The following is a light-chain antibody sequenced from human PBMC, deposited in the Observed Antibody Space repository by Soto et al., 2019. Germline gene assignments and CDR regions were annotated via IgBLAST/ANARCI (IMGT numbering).Light chain of an antibody. Sequence: EIVLTQSPGTLSLSPGERATLSCRARQNVRSGYLAWYQQKPGQAPRLLIYGASSRATGIPDRFSGSGSGTDFTLTISRLEPEDFAVYYCQQYVNSPYTFGQGTKLEIK. CDR1: QNVRSGY. J-gene: IGKJ2*01. CDR3: QQYVNSPYT. CDR2: GAS. V-gene: IGKV3-20*01.